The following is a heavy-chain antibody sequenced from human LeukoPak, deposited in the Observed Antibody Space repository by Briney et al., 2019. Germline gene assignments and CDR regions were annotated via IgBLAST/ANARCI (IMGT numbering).Heavy chain of an antibody. CDR2: ISAYNGNT. Sequence: ASVKVSCKASGYTFASYDISWVRQAPGQGLESMGWISAYNGNTNYAQKFQGRVTMTTDTSTSTAYMELRSLRSDDTAVYYCARVPGYSSGWYPIDYWGQGTLVTVSS. CDR1: GYTFASYD. CDR3: ARVPGYSSGWYPIDY. J-gene: IGHJ4*02. D-gene: IGHD6-19*01. V-gene: IGHV1-18*01.